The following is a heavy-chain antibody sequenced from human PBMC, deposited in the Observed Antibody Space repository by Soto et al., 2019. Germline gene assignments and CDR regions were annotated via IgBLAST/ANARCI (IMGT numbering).Heavy chain of an antibody. CDR2: ISSNGVGT. V-gene: IGHV3-64*01. J-gene: IGHJ6*04. CDR3: ARDDVLCDGGRCYGVPLDV. D-gene: IGHD2-15*01. Sequence: GGSLRLSCAASGFTLSGYAMDWVRQAPGKGLEYVSGISSNGVGTYYANSVQGRFTISRDTSKNTVYLQMGSLRPEDMAVYYCARDDVLCDGGRCYGVPLDVWGKGTTVTVSS. CDR1: GFTLSGYA.